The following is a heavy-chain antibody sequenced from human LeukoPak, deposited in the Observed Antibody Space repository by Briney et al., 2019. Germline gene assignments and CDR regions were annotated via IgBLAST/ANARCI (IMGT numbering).Heavy chain of an antibody. CDR1: GGTFSSYA. V-gene: IGHV1-69*05. J-gene: IGHJ3*02. D-gene: IGHD3-9*01. CDR3: ARYDSPPFAFDI. CDR2: IIPIFGTA. Sequence: SVKVSCKASGGTFSSYAISWVRQASGQGLEWMGGIIPIFGTANYAQKFQGRGTITTDESTSTAYMELSSLRSEDTAVYYCARYDSPPFAFDIWGQGTMVTVSS.